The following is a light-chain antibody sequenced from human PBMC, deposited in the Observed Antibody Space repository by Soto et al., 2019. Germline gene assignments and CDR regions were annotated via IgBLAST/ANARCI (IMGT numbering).Light chain of an antibody. J-gene: IGKJ1*01. CDR1: QSVSNN. Sequence: EIVMTQSPATLSVSPGERATLSCRASQSVSNNLAWYQQKPGQAPRLLIYGASTRATGIPARFSGSGSGTDFTLTISSLQSEDFAVYYCQHSGDFRWTFGQGTKVEVK. CDR3: QHSGDFRWT. CDR2: GAS. V-gene: IGKV3-15*01.